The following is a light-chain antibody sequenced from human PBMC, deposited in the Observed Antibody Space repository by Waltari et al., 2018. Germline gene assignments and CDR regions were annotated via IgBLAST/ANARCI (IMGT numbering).Light chain of an antibody. Sequence: DIQMTQSPSTLSASLGDSATITCRASQSISTWLAWYQQKPGKAPNLLIYKASILKSGVSSRFSGSGSGTEFTLTINTLQPDDFATYFCQHYNTYSPMYTFGQGTKLEIK. V-gene: IGKV1-5*03. J-gene: IGKJ2*01. CDR3: QHYNTYSPMYT. CDR1: QSISTW. CDR2: KAS.